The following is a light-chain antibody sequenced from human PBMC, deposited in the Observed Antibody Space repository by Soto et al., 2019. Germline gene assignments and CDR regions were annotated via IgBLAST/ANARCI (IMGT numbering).Light chain of an antibody. CDR2: TAS. Sequence: DITMTQSPSSLSASVGDRVTITCRASQSISNYLNWYQQKPGKAPKLLIYTASTLQSGVPSRFSGSGSGTDFTRTISSLQPEDFATYYCQQSYSATPFGGGTKVEIK. CDR1: QSISNY. V-gene: IGKV1-39*01. CDR3: QQSYSATP. J-gene: IGKJ4*01.